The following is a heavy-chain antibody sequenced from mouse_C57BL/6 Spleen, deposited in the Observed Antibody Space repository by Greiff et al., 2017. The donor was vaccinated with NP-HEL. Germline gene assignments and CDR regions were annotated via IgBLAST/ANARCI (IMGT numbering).Heavy chain of an antibody. CDR3: ARRNYGSRYWYFDV. Sequence: VKLVESGAELVKPGASVKMSCKASGYTFTTYPIEWMKQNHGKSLEWIGNFHPYNDDTNYNQKFKGKSTLTVDKSSSTAYMQLSSLTSEDSAVYYCARRNYGSRYWYFDVWGTGTTVTVSS. CDR2: FHPYNDDT. CDR1: GYTFTTYP. D-gene: IGHD1-1*01. V-gene: IGHV1-47*01. J-gene: IGHJ1*03.